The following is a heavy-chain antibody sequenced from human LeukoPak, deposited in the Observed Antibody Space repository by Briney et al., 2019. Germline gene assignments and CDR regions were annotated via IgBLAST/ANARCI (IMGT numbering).Heavy chain of an antibody. J-gene: IGHJ3*02. Sequence: PGASVKVSRKASGYTFTSYDINGVRQATGQGLEWMGWMNPNSGNTGYAQKFQGRVTMTRNTSISTAYMELSSLRSEDTAVYYCARVLGGSYYSAFDIWGQGTMVTVSS. CDR1: GYTFTSYD. CDR3: ARVLGGSYYSAFDI. CDR2: MNPNSGNT. D-gene: IGHD1-26*01. V-gene: IGHV1-8*02.